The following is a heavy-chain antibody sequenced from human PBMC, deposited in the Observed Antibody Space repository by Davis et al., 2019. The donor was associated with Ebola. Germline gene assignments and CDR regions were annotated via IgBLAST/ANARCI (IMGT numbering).Heavy chain of an antibody. Sequence: ASVKVSCKASGYTFTKYDIAWVRQASGQGLEWMGWMNPNSGNTGYAQKFQGRVTMTRNTSISTAYMELSSLRSEDTAVYYCARGFTTDYYYYGMDVWGQGTTVTVSS. CDR2: MNPNSGNT. D-gene: IGHD1-26*01. CDR1: GYTFTKYD. J-gene: IGHJ6*02. V-gene: IGHV1-8*01. CDR3: ARGFTTDYYYYGMDV.